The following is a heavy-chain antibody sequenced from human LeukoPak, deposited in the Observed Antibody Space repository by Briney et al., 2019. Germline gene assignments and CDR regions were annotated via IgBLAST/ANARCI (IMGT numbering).Heavy chain of an antibody. Sequence: SETLSLTCTVSGGSISSGSYYWSWIRQPAGKGLEWIGRIYTSGCTNYNPSLKSRVTMSVDTSKNQFSLKLSSVTAADTAVYYCARAEGVLWFGESYFDYWGQGTLVTVSS. CDR1: GGSISSGSYY. D-gene: IGHD3-10*01. CDR2: IYTSGCT. CDR3: ARAEGVLWFGESYFDY. V-gene: IGHV4-61*02. J-gene: IGHJ4*02.